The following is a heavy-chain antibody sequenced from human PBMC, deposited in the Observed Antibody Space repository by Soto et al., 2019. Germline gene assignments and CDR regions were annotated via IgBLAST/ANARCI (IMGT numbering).Heavy chain of an antibody. CDR3: ARLGSVSLVTDPNWYIVI. J-gene: IGHJ2*01. CDR2: IFDSGIT. V-gene: IGHV4-59*08. CDR1: GGSISSDS. Sequence: TSETLSLTCTVSGGSISSDSWSWIRQSPGKGLQWIGSIFDSGITKYNPSLKSRVTISVDTSKNQFSLKLTSMTAADTAVYYCARLGSVSLVTDPNWYIVIWGRGTLITLSS. D-gene: IGHD3-9*01.